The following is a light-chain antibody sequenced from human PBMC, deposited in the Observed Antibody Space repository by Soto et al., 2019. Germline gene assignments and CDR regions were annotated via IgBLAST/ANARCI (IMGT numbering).Light chain of an antibody. V-gene: IGKV1-17*03. J-gene: IGKJ1*01. CDR3: LHHYDYPWT. Sequence: DIQVTQSPSAMSASVGDRVTITCRASQDISRYLAWFQQKPGKVPERLVYTASALHSGVPSRFSGSGSGTEFTLTISSLQPEDFATYYCLHHYDYPWTFGLGTKVEMK. CDR1: QDISRY. CDR2: TAS.